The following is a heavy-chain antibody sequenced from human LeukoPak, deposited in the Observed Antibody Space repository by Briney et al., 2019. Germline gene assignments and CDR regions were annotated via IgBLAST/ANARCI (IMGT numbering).Heavy chain of an antibody. D-gene: IGHD5-18*01. J-gene: IGHJ6*03. V-gene: IGHV4-59*01. CDR1: GGSISSYY. CDR3: ARERYSYGYFDYYYYMDV. Sequence: PSETLSLTCTVSGGSISSYYWSWIRQPPGKGLEWIGYIYYSGSTNYNPSLKSRVTISVDTSKNQFSLKLSSVTAADTAVYYCARERYSYGYFDYYYYMDVWGKGTTVTISS. CDR2: IYYSGST.